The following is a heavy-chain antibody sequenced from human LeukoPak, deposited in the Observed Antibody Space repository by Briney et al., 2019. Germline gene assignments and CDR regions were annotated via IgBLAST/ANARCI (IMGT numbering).Heavy chain of an antibody. CDR1: GFTFSSYA. V-gene: IGHV3-30-3*01. CDR2: ISSDGSNI. J-gene: IGHJ4*02. Sequence: PGGSLRLSCAASGFTFSSYAMHWVRQAPGKGLGWVAVISSDGSNIYYADSVKGRFTISRDNSKNTLYLQMNNLRAEDTAVYYCAKDYVVGATISYYFDYWGQGTLVTVSS. D-gene: IGHD1-26*01. CDR3: AKDYVVGATISYYFDY.